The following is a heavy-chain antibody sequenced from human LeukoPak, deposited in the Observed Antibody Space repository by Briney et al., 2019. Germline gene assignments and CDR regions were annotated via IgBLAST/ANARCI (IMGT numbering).Heavy chain of an antibody. J-gene: IGHJ5*02. CDR3: ARGGNWFDP. CDR2: IYYSGST. CDR1: GGSISSSSYY. V-gene: IGHV4-39*01. Sequence: SETLSLACTVSGGSISSSSYYWGWIRQPPGKGLEWIGSIYYSGSTYYNPSLKSRVTISVDTSKNQFSLKLSSVTAADTAVYYCARGGNWFDPWGQGTLVTISS.